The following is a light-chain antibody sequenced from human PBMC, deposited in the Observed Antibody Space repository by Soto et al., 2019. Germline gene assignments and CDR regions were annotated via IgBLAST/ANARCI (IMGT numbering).Light chain of an antibody. V-gene: IGLV2-14*01. CDR3: SSSTTINTLV. J-gene: IGLJ2*01. CDR1: SSDIGASNY. CDR2: EVT. Sequence: QSALTQPDSVSGSPGQSITMSCTGTSSDIGASNYVSWYRQPPGEAPKLLIYEVTQRPSGISDRFSGSKSGNVASLTISGLQAEGEADYYCSSSTTINTLVFGGGTKLTVL.